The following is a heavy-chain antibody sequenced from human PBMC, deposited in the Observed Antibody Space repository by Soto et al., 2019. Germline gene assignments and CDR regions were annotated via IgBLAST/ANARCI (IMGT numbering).Heavy chain of an antibody. Sequence: QVLLVQSSAEVKKPGSSVKVSCKASGGTFTSTAFSWVRQAPGQGLEWMGGIIPVLGTPNYAQKFQARLTIPADASTTTVHMELSSLRSDDTAVYYCASHAGLDHLLNYYGLNVWGQGTTVTVSS. D-gene: IGHD1-1*01. V-gene: IGHV1-69*01. CDR2: IIPVLGTP. CDR3: ASHAGLDHLLNYYGLNV. J-gene: IGHJ6*02. CDR1: GGTFTSTA.